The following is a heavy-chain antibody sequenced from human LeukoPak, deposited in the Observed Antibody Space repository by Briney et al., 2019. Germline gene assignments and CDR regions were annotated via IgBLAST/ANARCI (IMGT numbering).Heavy chain of an antibody. CDR2: IYSGGST. J-gene: IGHJ3*02. D-gene: IGHD3-22*01. Sequence: GGSLRLSCAASGFTFSSDAMTWVRQAPGKGLEWVSVIYSGGSTYYADSVKGRFTLSRDNSKNTLFLQMNSLRAEDTAVYYCAREPQGDSSGYDAFDIWGQGTMVTVSS. CDR3: AREPQGDSSGYDAFDI. CDR1: GFTFSSDA. V-gene: IGHV3-66*01.